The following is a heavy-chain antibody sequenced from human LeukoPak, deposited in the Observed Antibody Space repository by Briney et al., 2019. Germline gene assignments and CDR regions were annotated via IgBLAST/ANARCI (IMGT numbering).Heavy chain of an antibody. CDR2: IRSKANSYAT. J-gene: IGHJ4*02. CDR3: TALGIAAAGMDY. D-gene: IGHD6-13*01. CDR1: GFTFSGSA. Sequence: QTGGSLRLSCAASGFTFSGSAMHWVRQASGKGLEWVGRIRSKANSYATAYGASVEGRFTISRDDSKNTAYLQMNSLITEDTAVYFCTALGIAAAGMDYWGQGTLVTVSS. V-gene: IGHV3-73*01.